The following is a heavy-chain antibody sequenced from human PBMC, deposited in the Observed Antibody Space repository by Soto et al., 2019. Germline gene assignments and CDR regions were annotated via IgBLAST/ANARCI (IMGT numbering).Heavy chain of an antibody. J-gene: IGHJ4*02. CDR3: ARVMNTIFGVETEDY. D-gene: IGHD3-3*01. CDR2: ISAYNGNT. Sequence: GASVRVSCKASGYTFTSYGISWVRQAPGQGLEWMGWISAYNGNTNYAQKLQGRVTMTTDTSTSTAYMELRSLRSDDTAVYYCARVMNTIFGVETEDYWGQGTLVTVSS. CDR1: GYTFTSYG. V-gene: IGHV1-18*01.